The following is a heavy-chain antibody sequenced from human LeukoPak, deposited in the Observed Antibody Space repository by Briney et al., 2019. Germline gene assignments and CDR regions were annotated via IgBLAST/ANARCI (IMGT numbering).Heavy chain of an antibody. CDR3: AKAWLTGDTAMVIAF. D-gene: IGHD5-18*01. Sequence: PGGSLRLSCAASGFTFSSYAMSWVRQAPGKGLEWVSDISGSGGSTYYADSVKGRFTISRDNSKNTLYLQMNSLRAEDTAVYSCAKAWLTGDTAMVIAFWGQGTLVTVSS. J-gene: IGHJ4*02. CDR1: GFTFSSYA. CDR2: ISGSGGST. V-gene: IGHV3-23*01.